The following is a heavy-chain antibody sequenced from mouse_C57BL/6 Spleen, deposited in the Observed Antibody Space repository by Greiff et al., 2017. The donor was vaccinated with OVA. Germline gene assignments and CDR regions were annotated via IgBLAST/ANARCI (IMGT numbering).Heavy chain of an antibody. Sequence: QVQLQQPGAELVKPGASVKLSCKASGYTFTSYWMQWVKQRPGQGLEWIGEIDPSDSYTNYNQKFKGKATLTVDTSSSTAYMQLSSLTSEDSAVYYCATFIMDYWGQGTSVTVSS. CDR2: IDPSDSYT. J-gene: IGHJ4*01. CDR3: ATFIMDY. D-gene: IGHD1-1*01. CDR1: GYTFTSYW. V-gene: IGHV1-50*01.